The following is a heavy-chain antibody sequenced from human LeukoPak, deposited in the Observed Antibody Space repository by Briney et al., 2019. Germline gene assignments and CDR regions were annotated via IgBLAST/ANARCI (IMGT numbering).Heavy chain of an antibody. Sequence: GASVKVSCKASGYTFTSYGISWVRQAPGQGLEWMGWISAYNGNTNYAQKLQGRVTMTTDTSTSTAYMELRSLRSDDTAVYYCARDEIGSSWLNTPRTLDYWGQGTLVTVSS. CDR1: GYTFTSYG. CDR3: ARDEIGSSWLNTPRTLDY. J-gene: IGHJ4*02. V-gene: IGHV1-18*01. D-gene: IGHD6-13*01. CDR2: ISAYNGNT.